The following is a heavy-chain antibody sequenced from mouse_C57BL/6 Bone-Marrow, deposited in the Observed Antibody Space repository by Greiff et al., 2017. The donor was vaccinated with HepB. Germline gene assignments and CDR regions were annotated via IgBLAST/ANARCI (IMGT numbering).Heavy chain of an antibody. CDR2: ISSGSSTI. D-gene: IGHD2-5*01. CDR3: ARRAYYSNFYYAMDY. V-gene: IGHV5-17*01. CDR1: GFTFSDYG. J-gene: IGHJ4*01. Sequence: EVNLVESGGGLVKPGGSLKLSCAASGFTFSDYGMHWVRQAPEKGLEWVAYISSGSSTIYYADTVKGRFTISRDNAKNTLFLQMTSLRSEDTAMYYCARRAYYSNFYYAMDYWGQGTSVTVSS.